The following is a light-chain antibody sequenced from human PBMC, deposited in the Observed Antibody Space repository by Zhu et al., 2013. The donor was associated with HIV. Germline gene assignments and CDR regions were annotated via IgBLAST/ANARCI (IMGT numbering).Light chain of an antibody. Sequence: EIVLTQSPATLSLSPGERATLSCRASQSVSNDLAWYQQKPGQAPRLLIYGASSRATGIPDRFSGSGSGTDFTLTVTRLEPEDFAVYYCQQSDNWPTFGGGTKVEIK. CDR3: QQSDNWPT. CDR1: QSVSND. CDR2: GAS. V-gene: IGKV3-11*01. J-gene: IGKJ4*01.